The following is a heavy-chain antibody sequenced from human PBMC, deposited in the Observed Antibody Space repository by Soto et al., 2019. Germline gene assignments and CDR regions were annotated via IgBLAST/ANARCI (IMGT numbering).Heavy chain of an antibody. Sequence: DTLSLTCTVSGGSISSISNHYCSWIRQPPGKGLEWIRYISYSGYTSYNPSLKSRVIISVDTSKNQVSLNLASVTAADTAVYYCATQGFGVLHGLVDVWGQGTTVTVSS. CDR3: ATQGFGVLHGLVDV. J-gene: IGHJ6*02. CDR2: ISYSGYT. CDR1: GGSISSISNHY. D-gene: IGHD3-10*01. V-gene: IGHV4-61*05.